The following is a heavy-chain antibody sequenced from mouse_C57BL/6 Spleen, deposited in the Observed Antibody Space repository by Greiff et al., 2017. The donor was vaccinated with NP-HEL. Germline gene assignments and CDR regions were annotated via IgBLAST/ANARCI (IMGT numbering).Heavy chain of an antibody. CDR3: AKPYDGYYFDY. J-gene: IGHJ2*01. Sequence: QVQLQQPGADLVKPGASVKLSCKASGYTFTSYWMHWVKQRPGQGLEWIGMIHPNSGSTNYNEKFKSKATLTVDKSSSTAYMQLSSLTSEDSAVYYCAKPYDGYYFDYWGQGTTLTVSS. V-gene: IGHV1-64*01. D-gene: IGHD2-3*01. CDR2: IHPNSGST. CDR1: GYTFTSYW.